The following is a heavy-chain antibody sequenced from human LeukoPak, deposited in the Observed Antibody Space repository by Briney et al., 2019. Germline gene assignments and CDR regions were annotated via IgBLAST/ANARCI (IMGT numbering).Heavy chain of an antibody. CDR1: GYTLTGYY. Sequence: VSSTPSGYTLTGYYMHCVPQAPGRGLECMGWINPNRGGTIYAPKSQGWVTMTRDTSISTAYMELSRLRSDDTAVYYCARVRGDYAIDSWGQGALVTVSS. D-gene: IGHD4-17*01. CDR3: ARVRGDYAIDS. J-gene: IGHJ4*02. V-gene: IGHV1-2*04. CDR2: INPNRGGT.